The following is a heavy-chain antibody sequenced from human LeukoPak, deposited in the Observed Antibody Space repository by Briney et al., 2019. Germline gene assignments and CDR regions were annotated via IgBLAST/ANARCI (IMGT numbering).Heavy chain of an antibody. CDR2: IKQDGSEK. CDR1: GFTFSSYA. CDR3: ARDRVKHSRNQWLSDY. V-gene: IGHV3-7*01. Sequence: PWGSLRLSCAASGFTFSSYAMSWVRQAPGKGLEWVANIKQDGSEKYYVDSVKGRFTISRDNAKNSLYLQMNSLRAEDTAVYYCARDRVKHSRNQWLSDYWGQGTLVTVSS. D-gene: IGHD6-19*01. J-gene: IGHJ4*02.